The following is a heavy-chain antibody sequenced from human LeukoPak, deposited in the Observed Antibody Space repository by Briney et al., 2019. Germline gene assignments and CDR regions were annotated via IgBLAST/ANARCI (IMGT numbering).Heavy chain of an antibody. Sequence: PSETLSLTCAVSGYSISSGYYWGWIRQPPGKGLEWIGSIYHSGSTYYNPSLKSRVSISVDTSKNQFSLKLSSVTAADTAVYYCARHEDAFDIWGQGTMVTVSS. CDR3: ARHEDAFDI. CDR2: IYHSGST. CDR1: GYSISSGYY. J-gene: IGHJ3*02. V-gene: IGHV4-38-2*01.